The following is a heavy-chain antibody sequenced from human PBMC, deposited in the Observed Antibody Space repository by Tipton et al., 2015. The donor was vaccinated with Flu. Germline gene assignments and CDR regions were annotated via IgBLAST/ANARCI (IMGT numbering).Heavy chain of an antibody. J-gene: IGHJ4*02. CDR3: VRWARVFDY. Sequence: TLSLTCTVSGASISNNYWSWIRQPPGKGLEWIVYTHYGDTTVYNPSLRSRVPISLDTSNMQVSLRLTSMTAADTAVYYCVRWARVFDYWGQGTLATVSS. V-gene: IGHV4-59*01. CDR1: GASISNNY. CDR2: THYGDTT.